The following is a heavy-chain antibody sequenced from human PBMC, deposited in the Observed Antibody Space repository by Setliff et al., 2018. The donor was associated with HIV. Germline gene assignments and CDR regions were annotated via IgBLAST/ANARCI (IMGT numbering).Heavy chain of an antibody. CDR2: ISSSSSYI. CDR1: GFTFSSYS. V-gene: IGHV3-21*04. Sequence: GGSLRLSCAASGFTFSSYSMNWVRQAPGKGLEWVSSISSSSSYIYYADSVKGRFSISRDNAKNSLYLQMNSLRAEDTAVYYCAKDQVIVVVPAAFDYWGQGSLVT. CDR3: AKDQVIVVVPAAFDY. J-gene: IGHJ4*02. D-gene: IGHD2-2*01.